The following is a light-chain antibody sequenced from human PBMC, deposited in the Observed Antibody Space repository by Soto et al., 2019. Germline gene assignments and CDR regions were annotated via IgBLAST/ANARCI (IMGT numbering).Light chain of an antibody. Sequence: QSVLTQPASVSGSPGQSITISCTGASSDVGGYNYVSWYQQHPGKAPKLMIYEVSNRPSGVSNRFSGSKSGNTASLTISGLQDEDEADYYCSSYTSSSTLEVFGNGTQVTVL. V-gene: IGLV2-14*01. J-gene: IGLJ1*01. CDR1: SSDVGGYNY. CDR2: EVS. CDR3: SSYTSSSTLEV.